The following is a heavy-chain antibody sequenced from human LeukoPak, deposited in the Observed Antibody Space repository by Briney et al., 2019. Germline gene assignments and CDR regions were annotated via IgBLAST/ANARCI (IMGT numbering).Heavy chain of an antibody. CDR2: IWYDGSNK. V-gene: IGHV3-33*01. CDR3: ARDGGGYCGGDCFSYGMDV. Sequence: GGSLRLSCAASGFTFSSYGMHWVRQAPGKGLEWVAVIWYDGSNKYYADSVKGRFTISRDKSKNTLYLQMNSLRAEDTAVYYCARDGGGYCGGDCFSYGMDVWGQGTTVTVSS. J-gene: IGHJ6*02. CDR1: GFTFSSYG. D-gene: IGHD2-21*02.